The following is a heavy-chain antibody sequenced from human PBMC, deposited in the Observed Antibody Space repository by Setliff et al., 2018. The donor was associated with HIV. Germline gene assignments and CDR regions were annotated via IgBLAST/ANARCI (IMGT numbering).Heavy chain of an antibody. Sequence: SETLSLTCTVSGGSISSYYWSWIRQPPGKGLEWIATISYSGSTHYNLALMSRVTISMDTSRNQFSVKLSSVTAAGTAIYYCATLNFPLNWFDPWGQGTPVTVSS. J-gene: IGHJ5*02. CDR2: ISYSGST. V-gene: IGHV4-59*04. CDR3: ATLNFPLNWFDP. CDR1: GGSISSYY.